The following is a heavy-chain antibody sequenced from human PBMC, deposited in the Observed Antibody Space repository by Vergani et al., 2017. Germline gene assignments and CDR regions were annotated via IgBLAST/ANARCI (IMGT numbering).Heavy chain of an antibody. CDR3: ARDTEAPRVRGVMYYYYYGMDV. CDR2: IYTSGST. D-gene: IGHD3-10*01. J-gene: IGHJ6*02. V-gene: IGHV4-61*02. CDR1: GGSISSGSYY. Sequence: QVQLQESGPGLVKPSQTLSLTCTVSGGSISSGSYYWSWIRQPAGKGLEWIGRIYTSGSTNYNPSLKSRVTISVDTSKNQFSLKLSSVTAADTAVYYCARDTEAPRVRGVMYYYYYGMDVWGQGTTVTVSS.